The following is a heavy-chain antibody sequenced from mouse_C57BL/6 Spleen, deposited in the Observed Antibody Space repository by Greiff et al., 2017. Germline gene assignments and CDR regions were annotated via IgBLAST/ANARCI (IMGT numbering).Heavy chain of an antibody. CDR1: GYTFTDYN. J-gene: IGHJ1*03. CDR2: INPNNGGT. CDR3: ARFITTGNWYFDV. V-gene: IGHV1-22*01. Sequence: EVQLQESGPELVKPGASVKMSCKASGYTFTDYNMHWVKQSHGKSLEWIGYINPNNGGTSYNQKFKGKATLTVNKSSSTAYMELRSLTSEDSAVYYCARFITTGNWYFDVWGTGTTVTVSS. D-gene: IGHD1-1*01.